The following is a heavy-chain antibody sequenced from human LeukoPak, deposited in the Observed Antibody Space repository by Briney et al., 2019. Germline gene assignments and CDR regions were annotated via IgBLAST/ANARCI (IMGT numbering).Heavy chain of an antibody. CDR2: VSASGTT. D-gene: IGHD4-11*01. CDR1: GSSVSSGLYY. CDR3: ARLQYFDMDV. V-gene: IGHV4-61*02. Sequence: SETLSLTCTVSGSSVSSGLYYWTWIRQPAGKGLEWVGRVSASGTTDYNPSLKSRVIISVDTSKNQFSLRLSSVTAADTAVYYCARLQYFDMDVWGKGTTVTVSS. J-gene: IGHJ6*03.